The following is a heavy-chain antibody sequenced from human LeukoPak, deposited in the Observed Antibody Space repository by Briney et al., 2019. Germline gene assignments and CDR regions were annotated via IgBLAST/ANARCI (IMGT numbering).Heavy chain of an antibody. CDR2: IYSGGRT. CDR3: AERSGGSSPSAFDI. Sequence: GGSLRLSCAVSGFTVSSNYVSWIRQAPGKGLEWVSVIYSGGRTYYADSVKGRFTISRDSSKNTLYLQMNSLRAEDTAVYYCAERSGGSSPSAFDIWGQGTMVTVSS. J-gene: IGHJ3*02. CDR1: GFTVSSNY. D-gene: IGHD6-13*01. V-gene: IGHV3-66*01.